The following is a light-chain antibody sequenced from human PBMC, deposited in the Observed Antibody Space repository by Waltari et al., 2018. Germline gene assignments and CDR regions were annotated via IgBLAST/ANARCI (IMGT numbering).Light chain of an antibody. V-gene: IGLV2-11*01. Sequence: QSALTQPRSVSGSPGQSVTIPCTGTSSDVGGYNYVSWYQQNPGKAPILMIFDVSKRPSGVPYRFSGSRSGNTASLTITGLQAEDEADYYCSSQAGSYNHVVFGGGTKLTVL. CDR1: SSDVGGYNY. CDR2: DVS. CDR3: SSQAGSYNHVV. J-gene: IGLJ2*01.